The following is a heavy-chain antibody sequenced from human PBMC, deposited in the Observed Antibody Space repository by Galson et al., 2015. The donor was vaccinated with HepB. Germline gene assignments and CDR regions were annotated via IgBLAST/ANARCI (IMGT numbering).Heavy chain of an antibody. V-gene: IGHV3-23*01. D-gene: IGHD3-10*01. CDR3: ATRSWVPEDGYYGMDV. Sequence: SLRLSCAASGFTFDFAMSWVRQAPGKGLEWVSTFSGSGGNTYYADSVKGRFTISRDNSKTTLYLQMSSLKASDTAMYYCATRSWVPEDGYYGMDVWGQGTTVTVSS. J-gene: IGHJ6*02. CDR1: GFTFDFA. CDR2: FSGSGGNT.